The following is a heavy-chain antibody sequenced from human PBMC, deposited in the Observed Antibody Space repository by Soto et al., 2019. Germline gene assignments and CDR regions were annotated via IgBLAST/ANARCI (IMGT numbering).Heavy chain of an antibody. CDR2: IYSGGST. CDR3: ARDDRYCTNGVCYSYYGMDV. Sequence: GGSLRLSCAASGFTVSSNYMSWVRQAPGKGLEWVSVIYSGGSTYYADSVKGRFTISRDNSKNTLYLQMNSLRAEDTAVYYCARDDRYCTNGVCYSYYGMDVWGQGTTVTVSS. V-gene: IGHV3-53*01. D-gene: IGHD2-8*01. J-gene: IGHJ6*01. CDR1: GFTVSSNY.